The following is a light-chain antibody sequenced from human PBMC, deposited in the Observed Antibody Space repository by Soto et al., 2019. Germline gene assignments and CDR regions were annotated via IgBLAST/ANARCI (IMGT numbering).Light chain of an antibody. CDR1: QSVSSN. CDR3: QQYNNWPPEDT. J-gene: IGKJ2*01. Sequence: EIVMTQSPATLSVSPGERATLSCRASQSVSSNLAWYQQKPGQAPRLLIYGASTRATGIPARFSGSGSGTDFSHTIISLQSEDFAVYYCQQYNNWPPEDTFGQGTKLEIK. V-gene: IGKV3-15*01. CDR2: GAS.